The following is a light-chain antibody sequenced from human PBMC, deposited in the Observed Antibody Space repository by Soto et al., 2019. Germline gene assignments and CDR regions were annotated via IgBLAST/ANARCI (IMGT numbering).Light chain of an antibody. Sequence: ELVLTTSPGTLSLSPGERATLSCRASQSVSSSYLAWYQQKPGQAPRLLIYGASSRATGIPDRFSGSGSGTDFTLTISRLEPEEFAVYYCEKYGSSSWTVGQGTKVDI. CDR3: EKYGSSSWT. V-gene: IGKV3-20*01. CDR2: GAS. CDR1: QSVSSSY. J-gene: IGKJ1*01.